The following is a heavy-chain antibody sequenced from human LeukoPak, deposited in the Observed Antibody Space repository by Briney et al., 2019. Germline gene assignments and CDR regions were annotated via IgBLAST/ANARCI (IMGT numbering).Heavy chain of an antibody. CDR1: GFTFSSYW. CDR3: AKRIAAPPRSFDY. J-gene: IGHJ4*02. D-gene: IGHD6-6*01. V-gene: IGHV3-7*03. CDR2: IKEDGTSN. Sequence: GGALRLSCAASGFTFSSYWMTWVRQTPGEGLEWVAHIKEDGTSNRYVDSVKGRFTISRDNSKNTLYLQMNSLRAEDTAVYYCAKRIAAPPRSFDYWGQGILVTVSS.